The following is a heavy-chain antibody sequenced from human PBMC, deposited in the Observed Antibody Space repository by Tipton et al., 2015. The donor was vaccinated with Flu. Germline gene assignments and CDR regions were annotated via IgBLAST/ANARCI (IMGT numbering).Heavy chain of an antibody. D-gene: IGHD4-11*01. Sequence: GSLSLTCAVSGDSISSDYHWGWIRQFPGKGLEWIGTVSRSGSTIYSLSLKSRVTISIDRSKNQFSLNLKSVTAADMAVYYCARRDYTNYVSDPKSWFDPWGQGTLVAVSS. CDR1: GDSISSDYH. CDR2: VSRSGST. J-gene: IGHJ5*02. CDR3: ARRDYTNYVSDPKSWFDP. V-gene: IGHV4-38-2*01.